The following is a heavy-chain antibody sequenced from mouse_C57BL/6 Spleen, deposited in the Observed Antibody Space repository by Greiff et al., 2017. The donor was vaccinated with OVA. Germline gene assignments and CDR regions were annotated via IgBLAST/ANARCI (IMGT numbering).Heavy chain of an antibody. D-gene: IGHD1-1*01. J-gene: IGHJ3*01. CDR3: ARDYGSRSGFAY. V-gene: IGHV1-53*01. CDR2: INPSNGGT. Sequence: QVQLQQPGTELVKPGASVKLSCKASGYTITSYWMHWVKQRPGQGLEWIGNINPSNGGTNYNEKFKSKATLTVDKSSSTAYMQLSSLTSEDSAVYDCARDYGSRSGFAYWGQGTLVTVSA. CDR1: GYTITSYW.